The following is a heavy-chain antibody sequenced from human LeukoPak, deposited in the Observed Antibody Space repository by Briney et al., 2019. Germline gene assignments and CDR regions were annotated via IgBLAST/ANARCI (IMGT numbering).Heavy chain of an antibody. Sequence: RGSLRLSCAASGFTFSNAWMSWVRQAPGKGLEWVGRIKSKTDGGTTDYAAPVKGRFTISRDDSKSTLYLQMNSLKTEDTAVYYCTTEWDYSGYFYDYWGQGTLVTVSS. J-gene: IGHJ4*02. CDR1: GFTFSNAW. D-gene: IGHD5-12*01. CDR3: TTEWDYSGYFYDY. CDR2: IKSKTDGGTT. V-gene: IGHV3-15*01.